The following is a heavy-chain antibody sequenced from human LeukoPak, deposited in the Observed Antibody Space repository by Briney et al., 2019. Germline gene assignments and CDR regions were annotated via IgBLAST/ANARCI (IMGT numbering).Heavy chain of an antibody. CDR2: VHSGWST. J-gene: IGHJ2*01. CDR3: ARDSGTVRASWYFDL. CDR1: AYSFRNHY. D-gene: IGHD1-26*01. V-gene: IGHV4-59*11. Sequence: SETLSRTCTVSAYSFRNHYWTWIRQPPGKTLEWRVYVHSGWSTKYNPSLSSRVTISLDTSKNQFSLKLSSVTAADTAVYYCARDSGTVRASWYFDLWGRGTLVTVSS.